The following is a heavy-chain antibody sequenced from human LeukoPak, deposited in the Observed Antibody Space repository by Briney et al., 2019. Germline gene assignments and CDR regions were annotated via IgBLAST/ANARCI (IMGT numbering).Heavy chain of an antibody. CDR3: AREGRVVPAAMRNYYYGMDV. J-gene: IGHJ6*04. CDR1: GFTFSSYG. CDR2: IWYDGSNK. D-gene: IGHD2-2*01. V-gene: IGHV3-33*01. Sequence: PGRSLRLSCAASGFTFSSYGMHWVGQAPGKGLEWVAVIWYDGSNKYYADSVKGRFTISRDNSKNTLYLQMNSLSAEDTAVYYCAREGRVVPAAMRNYYYGMDVWGKGTTVTVSS.